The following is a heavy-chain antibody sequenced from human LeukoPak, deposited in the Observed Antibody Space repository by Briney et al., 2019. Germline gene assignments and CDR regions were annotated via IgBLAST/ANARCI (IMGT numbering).Heavy chain of an antibody. CDR3: AKDRLHYYDSSGYYSGLDY. D-gene: IGHD3-22*01. CDR2: ISYDGSNK. Sequence: QPGGSLRLSCAASGFTFSSYAMHWVRQAPGKGLEWVAVISYDGSNKYYADSVKGRFTISRDNSKNTLYLQMNSLRAEDTAVYYCAKDRLHYYDSSGYYSGLDYWGQGTLVTVSS. CDR1: GFTFSSYA. V-gene: IGHV3-30*04. J-gene: IGHJ4*02.